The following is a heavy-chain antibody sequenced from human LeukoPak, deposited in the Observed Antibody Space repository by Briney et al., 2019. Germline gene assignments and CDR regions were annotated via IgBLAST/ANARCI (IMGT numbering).Heavy chain of an antibody. CDR1: GYTFTSYG. CDR3: ARAKPPTVKGQYYFDY. Sequence: ASVKVSCKASGYTFTSYGISWVRQAPGQGLEWVGGIIPIFGTANYAQKFQGRVTITADESTSTAYMELSSLRSEDTAVYYCARAKPPTVKGQYYFDYWGQGTLVTVSS. V-gene: IGHV1-69*13. J-gene: IGHJ4*02. CDR2: IIPIFGTA. D-gene: IGHD4-17*01.